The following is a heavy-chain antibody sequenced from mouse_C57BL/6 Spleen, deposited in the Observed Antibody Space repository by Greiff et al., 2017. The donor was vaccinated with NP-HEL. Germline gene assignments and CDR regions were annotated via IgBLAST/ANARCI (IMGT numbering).Heavy chain of an antibody. J-gene: IGHJ1*03. CDR1: GFSLTSYG. Sequence: VKLMESGPGLVQPSQSLSITCTVSGFSLTSYGVHWVRQSPGKGLEWLGVIWSGGSTDYNAAFISRLSIIKDNSKSQVFFKMNSLQADDTAIYYCARIYDGYPWYFDVWGTGTTVTVSS. CDR2: IWSGGST. V-gene: IGHV2-2*01. D-gene: IGHD2-3*01. CDR3: ARIYDGYPWYFDV.